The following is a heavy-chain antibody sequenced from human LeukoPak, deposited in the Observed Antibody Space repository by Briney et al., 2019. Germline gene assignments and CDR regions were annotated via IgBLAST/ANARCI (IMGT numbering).Heavy chain of an antibody. J-gene: IGHJ6*03. CDR2: ISPSGDST. V-gene: IGHV3-23*01. CDR1: GVTLSRYA. CDR3: VRKVYYYMDV. Sequence: GGSLRLSCAASGVTLSRYAVNWVRQAPGRGPEWVSYISPSGDSTVYAESVKGQFTISRDNSKNMLYLQMDSLRAEDTAIYYCVRKVYYYMDVWAKGPRSLPP.